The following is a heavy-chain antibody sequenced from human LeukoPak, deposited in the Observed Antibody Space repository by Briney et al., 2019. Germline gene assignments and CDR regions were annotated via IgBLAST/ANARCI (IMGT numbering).Heavy chain of an antibody. J-gene: IGHJ6*02. D-gene: IGHD6-25*01. CDR1: GFTFSTYG. CDR2: ISYDGSNK. CDR3: AKDVWGYSSAWHYGMDV. Sequence: GRSLRLSCAASGFTFSTYGMHWVRQAPGKGLEWVATISYDGSNKYSVDSVKGRFTISRDNSKNTLYVQMNSLRPEDTAVYYCAKDVWGYSSAWHYGMDVWGQGTTVTVSS. V-gene: IGHV3-30*18.